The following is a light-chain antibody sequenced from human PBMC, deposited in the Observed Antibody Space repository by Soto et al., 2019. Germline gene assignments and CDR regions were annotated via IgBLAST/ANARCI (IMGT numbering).Light chain of an antibody. CDR3: LQHYNYPYT. CDR2: AAS. V-gene: IGKV1-6*01. J-gene: IGKJ2*01. CDR1: QGIRDD. Sequence: ALPMTQSPSSLSASVGDRVTITCRASQGIRDDLGWFQQRPGKAPKLLISAASSLQSGVPSRFSGSGSGTDFTLTISSLQPEDFATYYCLQHYNYPYTFGQGTKLEIK.